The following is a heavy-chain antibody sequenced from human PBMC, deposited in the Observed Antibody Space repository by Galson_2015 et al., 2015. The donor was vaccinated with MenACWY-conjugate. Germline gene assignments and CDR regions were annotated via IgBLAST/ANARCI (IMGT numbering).Heavy chain of an antibody. CDR3: ARTPRSYSGYTFEK. CDR1: GFTFSDYY. Sequence: SLRLSCAASGFTFSDYYMSWIHQAPGKGLEWVAYISSGHIYSNHADSVKGRFTISRDNAKSSLFLQMNSLRAEDTAVYFCARTPRSYSGYTFEKWGQGALVTVSS. CDR2: ISSGHIYS. J-gene: IGHJ4*02. V-gene: IGHV3-11*06. D-gene: IGHD5-12*01.